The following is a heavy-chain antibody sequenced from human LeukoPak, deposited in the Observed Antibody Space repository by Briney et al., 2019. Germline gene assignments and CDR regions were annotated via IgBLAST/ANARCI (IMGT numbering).Heavy chain of an antibody. V-gene: IGHV4-34*01. J-gene: IGHJ5*02. CDR3: ARKLAYCSSTSCINWFDP. D-gene: IGHD2-2*01. CDR1: GGSFSGYY. CDR2: INHSGST. Sequence: SETLSLTCAVYGGSFSGYYWSWIRQPPGKRLEWIGEINHSGSTNYNPSLKSRVTISVDTSKNQFSLKLSSVTAADTAVYYCARKLAYCSSTSCINWFDPWGQGTLVTVSS.